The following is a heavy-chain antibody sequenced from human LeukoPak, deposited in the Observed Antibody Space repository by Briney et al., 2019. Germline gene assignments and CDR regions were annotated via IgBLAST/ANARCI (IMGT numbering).Heavy chain of an antibody. Sequence: PSETLSLTCTVSGDSIGSGDYYWSWIRQPAGKGLEWTGRISSSGSTNYNPSLKSRVTISVDTSKNQFSLKLSSVTAADTAVYFCARGPYSYDSSGAFDIWGQGTMVTVSS. CDR1: GDSIGSGDYY. CDR2: ISSSGST. V-gene: IGHV4-61*02. D-gene: IGHD3-22*01. J-gene: IGHJ3*02. CDR3: ARGPYSYDSSGAFDI.